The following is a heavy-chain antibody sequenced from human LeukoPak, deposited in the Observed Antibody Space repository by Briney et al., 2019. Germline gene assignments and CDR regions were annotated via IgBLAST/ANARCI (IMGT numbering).Heavy chain of an antibody. V-gene: IGHV4-34*01. J-gene: IGHJ6*03. D-gene: IGHD3-10*01. CDR3: AGWARGGYYYYYYMDV. CDR2: INHSGST. CDR1: GGSFSGYY. Sequence: PSETLSLTCAVYGGSFSGYYWSWIRQPPGKGLEWIGEINHSGSTNYNPSLKSRVTISVDTSKNQFSRKLSSVTAADTAVYYCAGWARGGYYYYYYMDVWGKGTTVTVSS.